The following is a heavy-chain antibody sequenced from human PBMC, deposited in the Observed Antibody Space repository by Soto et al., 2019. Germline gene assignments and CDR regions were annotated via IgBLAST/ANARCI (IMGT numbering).Heavy chain of an antibody. V-gene: IGHV3-48*02. CDR1: GFTFSSYS. Sequence: ESGGGLVQPGGSLRLSCAASGFTFSSYSMNWVRQAPGKGLEWVSYISSSSSTIYYADSVKGRFTISRDNAKNSLYLQMNSLRDEDTAVYYCARVKGRITGPQSRGMDVWGQGTTVTVSS. D-gene: IGHD1-20*01. J-gene: IGHJ6*02. CDR2: ISSSSSTI. CDR3: ARVKGRITGPQSRGMDV.